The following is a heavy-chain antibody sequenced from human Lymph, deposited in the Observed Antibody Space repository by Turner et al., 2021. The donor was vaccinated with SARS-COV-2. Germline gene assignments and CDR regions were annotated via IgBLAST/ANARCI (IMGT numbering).Heavy chain of an antibody. D-gene: IGHD6-19*01. CDR3: AGQAVAGTSLGYYYYGMDV. CDR2: ISSSSTYI. CDR1: GFPFVSYT. Sequence: EVQLVESGGGRVKPGGSLRPSCAAPGFPFVSYTIPWVRQAPGKGLEWVSSISSSSTYIYYADSVKGRFTISRDNAKNSLYLQMNSLRAEDTAVYYCAGQAVAGTSLGYYYYGMDVWGQGTTVTVSS. J-gene: IGHJ6*02. V-gene: IGHV3-21*01.